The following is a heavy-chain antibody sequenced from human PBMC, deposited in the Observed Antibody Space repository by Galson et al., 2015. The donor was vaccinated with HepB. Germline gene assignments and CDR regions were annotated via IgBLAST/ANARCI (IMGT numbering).Heavy chain of an antibody. D-gene: IGHD2-21*01. CDR3: ARGSYCGGDCYTATDDYYYGMDV. V-gene: IGHV6-1*01. CDR1: GDSVSSNSAA. Sequence: CAISGDSVSSNSAAWNWIRQSPSRGLEWLGRTYYRSKWYNDYAVSVKSRITINPDTSKNQFSLKLSSVTAADTAVYYCARGSYCGGDCYTATDDYYYGMDVWGQGTTVTVSS. CDR2: TYYRSKWYN. J-gene: IGHJ6*02.